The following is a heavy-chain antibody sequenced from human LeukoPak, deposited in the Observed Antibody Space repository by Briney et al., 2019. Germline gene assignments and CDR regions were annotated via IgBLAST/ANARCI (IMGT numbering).Heavy chain of an antibody. Sequence: GDSLRLSCVAASFTFTNYSMHSVRHPPGKGLEWVTFIDYDGFNKYYTDSVKGRVTVSRDNSKKTLSLQVDGLRPEDTAVYYCANSAVSRGARYLHHWGLGTLVTVSS. D-gene: IGHD2/OR15-2a*01. V-gene: IGHV3-30*02. CDR3: ANSAVSRGARYLHH. CDR1: SFTFTNYS. J-gene: IGHJ4*02. CDR2: IDYDGFNK.